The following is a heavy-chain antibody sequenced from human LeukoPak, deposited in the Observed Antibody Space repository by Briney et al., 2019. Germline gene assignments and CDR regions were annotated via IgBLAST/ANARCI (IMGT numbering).Heavy chain of an antibody. D-gene: IGHD4-11*01. Sequence: GESLKISCKGSGYSFTSYWIGWVRQMPGKGLEWMGIIYPVDSDITYRPSFQGQVTISADKSISTASLQWSSLKGSDPAMYYCARVHYSSYFDSWGQGTLVTVSS. CDR1: GYSFTSYW. J-gene: IGHJ4*02. V-gene: IGHV5-51*01. CDR3: ARVHYSSYFDS. CDR2: IYPVDSDI.